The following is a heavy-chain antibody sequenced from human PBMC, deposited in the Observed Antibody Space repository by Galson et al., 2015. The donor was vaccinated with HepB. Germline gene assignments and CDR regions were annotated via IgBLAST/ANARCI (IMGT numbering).Heavy chain of an antibody. CDR3: ARPFYYDSRGPYYDAFDV. CDR2: INGANGHT. V-gene: IGHV1-3*01. D-gene: IGHD3-22*01. CDR1: GYTFTNYA. J-gene: IGHJ3*01. Sequence: SVKVSCKASGYTFTNYAMHWVRQAPGQRPEWMGWINGANGHTKYSQKFQGRVTFTRDTSATIGHMELHSLRSEDTAMYYCARPFYYDSRGPYYDAFDVWGRGTMLIVSS.